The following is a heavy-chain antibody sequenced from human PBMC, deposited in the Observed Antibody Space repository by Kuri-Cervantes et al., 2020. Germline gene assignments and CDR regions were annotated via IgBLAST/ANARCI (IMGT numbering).Heavy chain of an antibody. CDR1: GYSISSGYY. D-gene: IGHD5-18*01. CDR3: ARRGYSYGDFDY. Sequence: SETLSLTCTVSGYSISSGYYWGWIRQPPGKGLEWIGSIYHSGSTYYNPSLKSRVTISVDTSKNQFSLKLSSVTAADTAVYYCARRGYSYGDFDYWCQGTLVTVSS. J-gene: IGHJ4*02. CDR2: IYHSGST. V-gene: IGHV4-38-2*02.